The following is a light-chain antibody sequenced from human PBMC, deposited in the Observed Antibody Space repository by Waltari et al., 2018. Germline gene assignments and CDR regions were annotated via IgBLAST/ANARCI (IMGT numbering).Light chain of an antibody. CDR3: CSYAGP. CDR1: SIDVGGYNY. CDR2: DVT. J-gene: IGLJ2*01. V-gene: IGLV2-11*01. Sequence: QSALTQPRSVSGSPGQSVAISCPGTSIDVGGYNYVSCYQQHPGKAPKLMIYDVTKRPSGVPDRFSGSKSGNTASLTISGLQADDEADYYCCSYAGPFGGGTKLTVL.